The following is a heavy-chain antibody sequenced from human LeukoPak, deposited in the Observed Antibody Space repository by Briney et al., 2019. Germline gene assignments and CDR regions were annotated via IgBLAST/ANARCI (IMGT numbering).Heavy chain of an antibody. V-gene: IGHV1-2*02. CDR1: GSTFTVYY. Sequence: ASVKVSCKASGSTFTVYYMHWVRQAPGQGLEWMGWINPNSGGTNYAQKFQGRVTMTRDTSISTAYMELSRLRSDDTAVYYCARLGYGSGSENWFDPWGQGTLVTVSS. D-gene: IGHD3-10*01. CDR2: INPNSGGT. CDR3: ARLGYGSGSENWFDP. J-gene: IGHJ5*02.